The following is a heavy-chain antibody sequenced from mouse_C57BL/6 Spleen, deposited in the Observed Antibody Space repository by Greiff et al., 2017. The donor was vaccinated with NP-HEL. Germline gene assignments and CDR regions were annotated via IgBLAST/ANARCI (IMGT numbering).Heavy chain of an antibody. CDR1: GYSITSGYY. CDR2: ISYDGSN. CDR3: ARGPPLDY. Sequence: VQLQQSGPGLVKPSQSLSLTCSVTGYSITSGYYWNWIRQFPGNKLEWMGYISYDGSNNYNPSLKNRISITRDTSKNQFFLKLNSVTTEDTATYYCARGPPLDYWGQGTTLTVSS. V-gene: IGHV3-6*01. J-gene: IGHJ2*01.